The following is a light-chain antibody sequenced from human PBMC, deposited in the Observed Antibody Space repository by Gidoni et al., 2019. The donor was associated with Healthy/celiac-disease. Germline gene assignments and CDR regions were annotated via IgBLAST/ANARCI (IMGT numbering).Light chain of an antibody. V-gene: IGLV2-14*01. J-gene: IGLJ2*01. CDR3: SSYTSSSTLVV. CDR2: DVS. Sequence: QSALTKPASVSGSPGQSITISCNGSSSDVGGYNYVSWYQQHPGKAPKLMIYDVSHRPSGVSNRFSGSKSGNTASLTISGLQAEDEADYYCSSYTSSSTLVVFGGGTKLTVL. CDR1: SSDVGGYNY.